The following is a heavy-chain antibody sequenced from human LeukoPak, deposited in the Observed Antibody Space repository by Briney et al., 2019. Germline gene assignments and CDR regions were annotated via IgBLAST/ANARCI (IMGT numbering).Heavy chain of an antibody. V-gene: IGHV4-34*01. CDR2: IXHSGST. CDR3: ARWVREGEFDSRFYHYYGMDV. D-gene: IGHD3-9*01. Sequence: SETLSLTCAVYGGSFSGYYWSWIRQPPGKGLEWIGEIXHSGSTNYNPSLKSRVIISVDTSKNQFSLTVSSVTAADTAVYYCARWVREGEFDSRFYHYYGMDVWGQGTTVTVSS. CDR1: GGSFSGYY. J-gene: IGHJ6*02.